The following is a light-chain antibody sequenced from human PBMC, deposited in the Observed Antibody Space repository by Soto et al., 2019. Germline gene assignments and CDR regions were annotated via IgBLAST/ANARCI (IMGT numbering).Light chain of an antibody. Sequence: DIQITQSPSSLSASVGDRVTITCQASQNINNYLNWYQQKPGRAPKLLIYDASNLEAGVPSRFGGSGSGTDFTFTISRLQPEDIATYYCQQYENLPTFGQGTRLEIK. CDR1: QNINNY. J-gene: IGKJ5*01. CDR2: DAS. CDR3: QQYENLPT. V-gene: IGKV1-33*01.